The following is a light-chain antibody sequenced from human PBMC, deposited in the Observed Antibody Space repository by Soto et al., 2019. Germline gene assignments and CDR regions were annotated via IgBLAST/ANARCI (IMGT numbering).Light chain of an antibody. CDR1: QDIRTS. CDR2: GAS. V-gene: IGKV1-33*01. Sequence: DIQMTQSPSSLSASVGARVSITCQASQDIRTSLSWFQQKPGRAPNLLIYGASNLETGVPSRFRGSGSGTDFTFTISSLQPEDIATYYCQHYDTLPPFTFGPGTKVDIK. CDR3: QHYDTLPPFT. J-gene: IGKJ3*01.